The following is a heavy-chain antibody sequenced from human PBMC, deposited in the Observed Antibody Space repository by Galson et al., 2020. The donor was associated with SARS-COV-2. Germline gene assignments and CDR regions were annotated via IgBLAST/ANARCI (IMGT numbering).Heavy chain of an antibody. CDR3: ARDPYSSSSFADY. J-gene: IGHJ4*02. CDR2: MSNDGTNE. V-gene: IGHV3-30-3*01. Sequence: SCAGSGFTINSYSLHWVRQAPGKGLEWVAVMSNDGTNEYYADSVKGRFTISRDNSKNTLYLQMNSLRTEDTAVYFCARDPYSSSSFADYWGQGTLVTVSS. CDR1: GFTINSYS. D-gene: IGHD6-6*01.